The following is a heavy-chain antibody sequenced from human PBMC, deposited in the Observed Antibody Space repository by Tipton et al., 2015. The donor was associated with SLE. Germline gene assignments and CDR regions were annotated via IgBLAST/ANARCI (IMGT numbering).Heavy chain of an antibody. Sequence: QSGAEVKKPGSSVKVSCKASGGTFSSYAISWVRQAPGQGLEWMGGIIPIFGTAKYAQKIQGRVTITTDESTSTAYMELSSLRSEAAAVYFCARANGLLNAFDIWGQGTMVTVSS. CDR2: IIPIFGTA. J-gene: IGHJ3*02. D-gene: IGHD4/OR15-4a*01. V-gene: IGHV1-69*05. CDR1: GGTFSSYA. CDR3: ARANGLLNAFDI.